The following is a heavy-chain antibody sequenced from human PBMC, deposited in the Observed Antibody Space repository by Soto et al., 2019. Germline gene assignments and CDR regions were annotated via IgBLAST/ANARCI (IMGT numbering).Heavy chain of an antibody. Sequence: GESLKISCKRSGYSFTSYWIGWVRQMPGKGLEWMGIIYPGDSDTRYSPSFQGQVTISADKSISTAYLQWSSLKASDTAMYYCARQSPEHSPLYYSYGMDVWGQGTTVTVSS. CDR1: GYSFTSYW. CDR3: ARQSPEHSPLYYSYGMDV. V-gene: IGHV5-51*01. CDR2: IYPGDSDT. J-gene: IGHJ6*02. D-gene: IGHD5-18*01.